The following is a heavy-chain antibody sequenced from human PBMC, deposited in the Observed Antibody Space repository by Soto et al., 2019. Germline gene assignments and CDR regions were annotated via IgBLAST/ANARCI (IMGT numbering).Heavy chain of an antibody. CDR1: GFTFSSYA. J-gene: IGHJ5*02. V-gene: IGHV3-30-3*01. CDR3: ARDSGYSYGRTRWFDP. D-gene: IGHD5-18*01. Sequence: QVQLVESGGGVVQPGRSLRLSCAASGFTFSSYAMHWVRQAPGKGLEWVAVISYDGSNKYYADSVKGRFTISRDNSKNTRYLQMNSLRAEDTAVYYWARDSGYSYGRTRWFDPWGQGTLVTVSS. CDR2: ISYDGSNK.